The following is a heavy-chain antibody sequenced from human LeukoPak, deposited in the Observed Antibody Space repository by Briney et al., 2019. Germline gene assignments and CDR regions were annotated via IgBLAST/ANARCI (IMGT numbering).Heavy chain of an antibody. CDR1: SGSISSSSYY. Sequence: SETLSLTCTVSSGSISSSSYYWGWIRQPPGKGLEWIGEINHSGSTNYNPSLKSRVTISVDTSKNQFSLKLSSVTAADTAVYYCARGFSRYGSGSYYYYYYYMDVWGKGTTVTVSS. CDR2: INHSGST. J-gene: IGHJ6*03. D-gene: IGHD3-10*01. CDR3: ARGFSRYGSGSYYYYYYYMDV. V-gene: IGHV4-39*07.